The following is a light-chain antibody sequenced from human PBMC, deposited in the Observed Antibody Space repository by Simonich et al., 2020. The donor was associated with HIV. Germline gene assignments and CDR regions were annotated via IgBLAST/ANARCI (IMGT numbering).Light chain of an antibody. CDR2: GAS. CDR1: QSVSSN. V-gene: IGKV3-15*01. Sequence: ERVMTQSPATLSVSPGERATLSCRASQSVSSNLAWYQQKPGQAPRLLSYGASTRATGIPARFSGSGSGTEFTLTISSMQSEDFADYYCQQYNNWPITFGQGTRLEIK. J-gene: IGKJ5*01. CDR3: QQYNNWPIT.